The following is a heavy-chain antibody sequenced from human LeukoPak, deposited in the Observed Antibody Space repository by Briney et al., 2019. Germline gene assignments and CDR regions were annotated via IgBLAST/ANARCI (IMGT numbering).Heavy chain of an antibody. CDR1: GFTFSSYA. J-gene: IGHJ4*02. V-gene: IGHV3-30*04. Sequence: GGSLRLSCAASGFTFSSYAMHWVRQAPGKGLEWVAVISYDGSNKYYADSVKGRFTISRDNCKNTLYLQMNSLRAEDTAVYYCARERRIAVAGRGYYFDYWGQGTLVTVSS. D-gene: IGHD6-19*01. CDR3: ARERRIAVAGRGYYFDY. CDR2: ISYDGSNK.